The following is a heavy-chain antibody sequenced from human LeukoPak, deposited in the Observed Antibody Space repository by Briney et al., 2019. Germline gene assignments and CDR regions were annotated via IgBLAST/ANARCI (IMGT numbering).Heavy chain of an antibody. CDR2: INPYSGAS. V-gene: IGHV1-2*02. J-gene: IGHJ5*01. CDR1: GYDFSDLY. Sequence: GASVKVSCKASGYDFSDLYFHWVRQAPGQGLEWMGWINPYSGASIYAQKCQGRVTMETSSSTVYMQLSRLRYDDTAVYCCATASVTRMSDAWGHGTLVTVSS. CDR3: ATASVTRMSDA.